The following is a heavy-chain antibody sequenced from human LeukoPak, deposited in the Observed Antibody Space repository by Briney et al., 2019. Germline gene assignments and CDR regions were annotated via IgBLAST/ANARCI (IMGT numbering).Heavy chain of an antibody. D-gene: IGHD2-2*01. CDR1: GGSFSGYY. J-gene: IGHJ5*02. V-gene: IGHV4-34*01. CDR3: ARGIGKRVVPAALSWFDP. CDR2: INHSGST. Sequence: SETLSLTCAVYGGSFSGYYWSWIRQPPGKGLEWIGEINHSGSTNYNPSLKSRVTISVDTSKNQFSLKLSSVTAADTAVYYCARGIGKRVVPAALSWFDPWGQGTLVTVSS.